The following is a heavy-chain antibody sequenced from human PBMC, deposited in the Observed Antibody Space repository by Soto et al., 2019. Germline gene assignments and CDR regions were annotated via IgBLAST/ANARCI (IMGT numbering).Heavy chain of an antibody. CDR2: INHSGST. CDR3: ARGRSRSFTYYYYYGMDV. V-gene: IGHV4-34*01. Sequence: XETLSLTFAVYGGSVSGYYGSWIRQPPGKGLEWIGEINHSGSTNYNPSLKSRVTISVDTSKNQFSLKLSSVTAADTAVYYCARGRSRSFTYYYYYGMDVWGQGTTVTVSS. CDR1: GGSVSGYY. J-gene: IGHJ6*02.